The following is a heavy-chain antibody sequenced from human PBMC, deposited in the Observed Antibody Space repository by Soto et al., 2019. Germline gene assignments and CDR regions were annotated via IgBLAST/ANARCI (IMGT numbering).Heavy chain of an antibody. D-gene: IGHD3-16*01. Sequence: QVQLVESGGGVVQPGRSLRLSCAASGFTFSSYGVHWVRQAPGKGLEWVAVISYDGSSKYYADSVKGRFTISRDNSKNTLYLQMNSLRAEDTAVYYCAKGEGRLDYYYYGMDVWGQGTTVTVSS. CDR1: GFTFSSYG. V-gene: IGHV3-30*18. J-gene: IGHJ6*02. CDR2: ISYDGSSK. CDR3: AKGEGRLDYYYYGMDV.